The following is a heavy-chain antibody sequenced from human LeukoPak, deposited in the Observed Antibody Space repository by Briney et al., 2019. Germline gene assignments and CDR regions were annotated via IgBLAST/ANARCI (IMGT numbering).Heavy chain of an antibody. CDR3: AREPTLTTFGY. CDR2: ISYSGST. Sequence: SETLSLTCTASGGSISTYHWSWIRQPPEKGLEWIGYISYSGSTNYNPSLQSRVTISVSTSKNQFSLKLTSVTAADTAVYYCAREPTLTTFGYWGQGTLVTVSS. J-gene: IGHJ4*02. D-gene: IGHD4-17*01. CDR1: GGSISTYH. V-gene: IGHV4-59*01.